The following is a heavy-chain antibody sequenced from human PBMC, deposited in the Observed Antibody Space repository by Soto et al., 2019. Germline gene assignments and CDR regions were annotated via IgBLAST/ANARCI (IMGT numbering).Heavy chain of an antibody. J-gene: IGHJ5*02. Sequence: QVQLVQSGAEVKKPGASVKVSCKVSGYTLTELSMHWVRQAPGKGLEWMGGFDPEDGETIYAQKFQGRVTTTEDTSTDTAYMELSSLRSEDTAVYYCATSGQQLEGNWFDPWGQGTLVTVSS. CDR1: GYTLTELS. CDR2: FDPEDGET. CDR3: ATSGQQLEGNWFDP. D-gene: IGHD6-13*01. V-gene: IGHV1-24*01.